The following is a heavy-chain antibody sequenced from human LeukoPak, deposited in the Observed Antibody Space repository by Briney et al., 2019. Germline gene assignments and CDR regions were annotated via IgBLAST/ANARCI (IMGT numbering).Heavy chain of an antibody. CDR3: AKFYSGRYSLPYGMDV. Sequence: GGSLRLSCAASGFTFDDYAMHWVRQAPGKGLEWVSGISWNSGSIGYADSVKGRFTISRDNSKNTLYLQMDSLRAEDTAVYYCAKFYSGRYSLPYGMDVWGQGTTVTVSS. CDR1: GFTFDDYA. D-gene: IGHD5-12*01. V-gene: IGHV3-9*01. CDR2: ISWNSGSI. J-gene: IGHJ6*02.